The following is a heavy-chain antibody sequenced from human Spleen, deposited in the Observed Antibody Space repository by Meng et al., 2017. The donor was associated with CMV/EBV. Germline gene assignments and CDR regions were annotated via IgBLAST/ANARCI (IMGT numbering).Heavy chain of an antibody. J-gene: IGHJ6*02. CDR1: GFSLSSYK. V-gene: IGHV3-21*01. D-gene: IGHD3-3*01. CDR3: ASDRWSGYSTEYYYYGMDV. CDR2: ISSSSTYI. Sequence: GGSLRLSCAASGFSLSSYKMNWVRQAPGKGVEWVSSISSSSTYIYYADSVKGRFTISRDNAKNSLYLQMNSLRAEDTAVYYCASDRWSGYSTEYYYYGMDVWGQGTTVTVSS.